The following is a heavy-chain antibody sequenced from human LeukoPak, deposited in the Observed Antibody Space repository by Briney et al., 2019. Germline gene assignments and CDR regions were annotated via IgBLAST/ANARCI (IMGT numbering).Heavy chain of an antibody. J-gene: IGHJ6*03. D-gene: IGHD2-2*01. Sequence: SETLSLTCAVYGGSFSGYYWSWIRQPPGKGLEWIGEINHSGSTNYNPSLKSRVTISVDTSKNQFSLKLSSVTAADTAVYYCARTQPTVVPAAILRYYYYYMDVWGKGTTVIVSS. CDR2: INHSGST. CDR1: GGSFSGYY. V-gene: IGHV4-34*01. CDR3: ARTQPTVVPAAILRYYYYYMDV.